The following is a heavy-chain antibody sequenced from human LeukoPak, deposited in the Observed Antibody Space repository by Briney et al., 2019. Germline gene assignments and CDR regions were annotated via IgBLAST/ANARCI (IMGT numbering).Heavy chain of an antibody. CDR3: AGGDYDFWSASFDY. J-gene: IGHJ4*02. CDR1: GGSISSGGHY. Sequence: SETLSLTCSVSGGSISSGGHYWSWLRQPPGKGLEWIGYIYHSGSTYYNPSLKSRVTISIDRSKNQFSLKLSSVTAADTAVYYCAGGDYDFWSASFDYWGQGTLVTVSS. CDR2: IYHSGST. D-gene: IGHD3-3*01. V-gene: IGHV4-30-2*01.